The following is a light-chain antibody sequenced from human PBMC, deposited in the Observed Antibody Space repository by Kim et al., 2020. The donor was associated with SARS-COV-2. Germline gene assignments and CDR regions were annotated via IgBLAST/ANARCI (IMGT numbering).Light chain of an antibody. Sequence: QSALTQPASVSGSPGQSITISCTGTSSDVGGYYYVSWYQQHPGEAPKLMIYDVSQRPSGISNRFSGSKSDNMASLTISGLQAEDEADYFCSSFTSSSTWVFGGGTQLTVL. V-gene: IGLV2-14*03. J-gene: IGLJ3*02. CDR2: DVS. CDR1: SSDVGGYYY. CDR3: SSFTSSSTWV.